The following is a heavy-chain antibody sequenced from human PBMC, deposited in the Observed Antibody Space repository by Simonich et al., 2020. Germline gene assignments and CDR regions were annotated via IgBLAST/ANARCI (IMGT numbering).Heavy chain of an antibody. CDR1: GFTFSSYW. CDR3: ACLGTGDAFDI. D-gene: IGHD3-9*01. Sequence: EVQLVESGGGLVQPGGSLRLSCAASGFTFSSYWMSWVRQAQGKGLEWGANIKQDGSEKYYVDSVKGRFTISRDNAKNSLYLQMNSRRAEDTAVYYCACLGTGDAFDIWGQGTMVTVSS. CDR2: IKQDGSEK. V-gene: IGHV3-7*01. J-gene: IGHJ3*02.